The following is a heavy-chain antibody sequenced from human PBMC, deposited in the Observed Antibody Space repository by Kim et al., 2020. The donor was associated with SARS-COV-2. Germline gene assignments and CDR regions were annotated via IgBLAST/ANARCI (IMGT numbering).Heavy chain of an antibody. D-gene: IGHD6-19*01. Sequence: SETLSLTCTVSGGSVSSGSYYWSWIRQPPGKGLEWIGYIYYSGSTNYNPSLKSRVTISVDTSKNQFSLKLSSVTAADTAVYYCAREKYSSGWRPYGMDVWGQGTTVTVSS. J-gene: IGHJ6*02. CDR2: IYYSGST. CDR1: GGSVSSGSYY. V-gene: IGHV4-61*01. CDR3: AREKYSSGWRPYGMDV.